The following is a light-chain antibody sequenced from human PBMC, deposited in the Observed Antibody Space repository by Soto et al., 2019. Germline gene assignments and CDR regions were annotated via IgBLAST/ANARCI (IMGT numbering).Light chain of an antibody. J-gene: IGKJ1*01. CDR3: QQYGGVWT. CDR1: QGISSY. Sequence: AIRMTQSPSSLSASTGDRVTITCRASQGISSYLAWYQQKPGKAPKLLIYAASTLQSGVPSRFSGSGSGTDFTLTISCLQSEDFATYYCQQYGGVWTFGQGTKVDIK. V-gene: IGKV1-8*01. CDR2: AAS.